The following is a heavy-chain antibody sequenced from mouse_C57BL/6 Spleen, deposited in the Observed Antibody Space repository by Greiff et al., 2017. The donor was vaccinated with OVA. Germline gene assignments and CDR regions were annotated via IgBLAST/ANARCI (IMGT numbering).Heavy chain of an antibody. CDR1: YTFSRRVH. J-gene: IGHJ1*03. CDR3: SEDSAVYYCACWARGGWYFDV. CDR2: GQGLEWIG. Sequence: VMLVESGPELARPWASVKISCQAFYTFSRRVHFAIRDTNYWMQWVKQRPGQGLEWIGAIYPGNGDTSYNQKFKGKATLTADNSSSTAYMQLSILTSEDSAVYYCACWARGGWYFDVWGTGTTVTVSS. V-gene: IGHV1-87*01.